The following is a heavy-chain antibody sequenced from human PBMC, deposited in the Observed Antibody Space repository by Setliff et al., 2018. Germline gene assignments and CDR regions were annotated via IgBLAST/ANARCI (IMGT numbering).Heavy chain of an antibody. CDR1: GGFIRDYY. CDR3: AAVGIDAGGGWFDP. D-gene: IGHD1-26*01. Sequence: SETLSLTCTVSGGFIRDYYWNWIRQPPGKGLEWIGYIYYRGTTNYNSSLKSRVTISIDMSKNQFSLKLSSATAADTAVYFCAAVGIDAGGGWFDPWGHGIPVTVSS. V-gene: IGHV4-59*01. J-gene: IGHJ5*02. CDR2: IYYRGTT.